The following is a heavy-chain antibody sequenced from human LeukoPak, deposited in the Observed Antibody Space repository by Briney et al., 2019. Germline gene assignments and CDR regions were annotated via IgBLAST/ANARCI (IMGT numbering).Heavy chain of an antibody. CDR1: VYTLTTHD. V-gene: IGHV1-8*02. Sequence: ASVKVSCKSSVYTLTTHDINWVRQATRQGHERMGWINPNSGNSGSAQKFQGRRTMTTDTSISTAFMERSSLTSDDTAVYYCARVGSAYYDNSGYYVYYFDDWGQGTLVTVSS. J-gene: IGHJ4*02. CDR3: ARVGSAYYDNSGYYVYYFDD. CDR2: INPNSGNS. D-gene: IGHD3-22*01.